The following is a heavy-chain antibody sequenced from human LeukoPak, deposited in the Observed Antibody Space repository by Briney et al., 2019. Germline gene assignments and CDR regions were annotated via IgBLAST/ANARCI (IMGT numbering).Heavy chain of an antibody. CDR3: ASRGYSYGPTNY. CDR1: GFTFSSYG. Sequence: PGGSLRLSCAASGFTFSSYGMHWVRQAPGKGLEWVAFIRYDGSNKYYADSVKGRFTISRDNSKNTLYLQMNSLRAEDTAVYYCASRGYSYGPTNYWGQGTLVTVSS. D-gene: IGHD5-18*01. J-gene: IGHJ4*02. V-gene: IGHV3-30*02. CDR2: IRYDGSNK.